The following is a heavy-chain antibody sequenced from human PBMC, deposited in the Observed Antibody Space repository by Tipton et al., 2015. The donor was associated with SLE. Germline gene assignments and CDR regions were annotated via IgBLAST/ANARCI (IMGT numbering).Heavy chain of an antibody. D-gene: IGHD2-2*01. Sequence: SLRLSCAASGFTFSHYRLAWVRQAPGKGPEWVSSINSRSIYIYDADSVRGRFTISRDNAKKSVYLQMNNLRAEDTAVYYCARSPDIVVVPAAKEYYYYMDVWGKGTTVTVSS. J-gene: IGHJ6*03. CDR3: ARSPDIVVVPAAKEYYYYMDV. CDR2: INSRSIYI. CDR1: GFTFSHYR. V-gene: IGHV3-21*01.